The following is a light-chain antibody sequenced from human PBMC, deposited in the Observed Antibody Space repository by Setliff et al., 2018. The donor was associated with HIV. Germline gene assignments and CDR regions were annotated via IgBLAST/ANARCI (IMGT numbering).Light chain of an antibody. CDR1: SSDVGGYNF. V-gene: IGLV2-8*01. Sequence: QSVLTQPPSASGSPGQSVTISCTGTSSDVGGYNFVSWYQHHPGNAPKLMIYDVSKRPSGVPDRFSGSKSGNTASLTASGLQADDEADYYCSSYAGTSFYVFGTWTKLTV. J-gene: IGLJ1*01. CDR3: SSYAGTSFYV. CDR2: DVS.